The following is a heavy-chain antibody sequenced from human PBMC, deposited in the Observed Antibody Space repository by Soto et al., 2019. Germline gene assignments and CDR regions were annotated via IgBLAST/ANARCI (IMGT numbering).Heavy chain of an antibody. CDR2: IGGSGGST. D-gene: IGHD2-21*02. CDR1: GFTFRMYA. J-gene: IGHJ4*02. Sequence: GGSLRLSCAASGFTFRMYAMSWVRQAPGKGLEWVSTIGGSGGSTYYTDSVKGRFTISRDNSKNTLYLQMNSLRAEDAAVYYCAKDERDPGDYWGQGTLVTVSS. V-gene: IGHV3-23*01. CDR3: AKDERDPGDY.